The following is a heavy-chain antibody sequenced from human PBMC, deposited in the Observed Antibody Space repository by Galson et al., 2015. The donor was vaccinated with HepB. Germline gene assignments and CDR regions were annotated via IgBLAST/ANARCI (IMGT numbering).Heavy chain of an antibody. D-gene: IGHD4-17*01. CDR1: GYTFTDYY. CDR2: INPNNGGT. CDR3: ARDLDYA. V-gene: IGHV1-2*06. J-gene: IGHJ5*02. Sequence: SVKVSCKASGYTFTDYYMHWVRQAPGQGLEWMGRINPNNGGTYYAQKFQGRVTMTRETSISTAYMELTRLTSDDTAVYYCARDLDYAWGQGTLVTVSS.